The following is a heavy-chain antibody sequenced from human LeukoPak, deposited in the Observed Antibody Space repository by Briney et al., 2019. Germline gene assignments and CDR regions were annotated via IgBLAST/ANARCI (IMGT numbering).Heavy chain of an antibody. CDR1: GGTFISYA. Sequence: SVKVSCKASGGTFISYAISWVRPAPGQGLEWMGRIIPILGIANYAQKFQGRVTITADKSTSTAYMELSSLRSEDTAVYYCARDPPIVATTPRPYYFDYWGQGTLVTVSS. CDR3: ARDPPIVATTPRPYYFDY. D-gene: IGHD5-12*01. V-gene: IGHV1-69*04. CDR2: IIPILGIA. J-gene: IGHJ4*02.